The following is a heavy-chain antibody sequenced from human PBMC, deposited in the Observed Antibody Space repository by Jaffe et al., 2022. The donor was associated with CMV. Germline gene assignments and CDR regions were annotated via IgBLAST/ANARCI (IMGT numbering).Heavy chain of an antibody. CDR2: LNQDGSEK. J-gene: IGHJ2*01. V-gene: IGHV3-7*01. CDR1: GFTCSNYW. CDR3: ARVAVIGVVLSPDWYFDL. D-gene: IGHD3-3*01. Sequence: EVQLVESGGGLVQPGGSLRLSCAASGFTCSNYWMTWVRQAPGKGLEWVANLNQDGSEKFYVDSVKGRFTFSRDYAKNSLYLQMNSLRAEDTAVYYCARVAVIGVVLSPDWYFDLWGRGTLVTVSS.